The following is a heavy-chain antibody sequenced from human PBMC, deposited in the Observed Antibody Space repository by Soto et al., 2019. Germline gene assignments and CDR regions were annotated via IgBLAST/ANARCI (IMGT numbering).Heavy chain of an antibody. CDR3: AKDKPGTTSFDY. D-gene: IGHD1-1*01. CDR1: GFTISSNA. Sequence: GGSLRLSCAASGFTISSNAMYWVRQAPGKGLEWVSAISDRGDTTHYADSVKGRFTISRDTSKNTLYLQLNTLRGDDTAVYYCAKDKPGTTSFDYWGQGTLVTAPQ. J-gene: IGHJ4*02. CDR2: ISDRGDTT. V-gene: IGHV3-23*01.